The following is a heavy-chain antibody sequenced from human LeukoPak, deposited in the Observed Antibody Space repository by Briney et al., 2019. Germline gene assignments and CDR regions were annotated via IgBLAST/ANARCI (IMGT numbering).Heavy chain of an antibody. CDR2: ISTSGNT. Sequence: PSETLSLTCTVSGGSINVYYWSWIRQPAGKGLQWIGRISTSGNTDYNPSLKSRVTMSVDTSKNQFSLKLTSVTAADTAVYYCASDSFYDSGGYSLMDVWGKGTTVTISS. V-gene: IGHV4-4*07. J-gene: IGHJ6*04. D-gene: IGHD3-22*01. CDR3: ASDSFYDSGGYSLMDV. CDR1: GGSINVYY.